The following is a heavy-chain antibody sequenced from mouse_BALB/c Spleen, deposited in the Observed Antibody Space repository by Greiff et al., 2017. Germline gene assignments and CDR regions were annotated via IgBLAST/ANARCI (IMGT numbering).Heavy chain of an antibody. J-gene: IGHJ2*01. V-gene: IGHV3-8*02. Sequence: ESGPSLVKPSQTLSLTCSVTGDSITSGYWNWIRKFPGNKLEYMGYISYSGSTYYNPSLKSRISITRDTSKNQYYLQLNSVTTEDTATYYCARWGYDYDAGFDYWGQGTTLTVSS. D-gene: IGHD2-4*01. CDR1: GDSITSGY. CDR3: ARWGYDYDAGFDY. CDR2: ISYSGST.